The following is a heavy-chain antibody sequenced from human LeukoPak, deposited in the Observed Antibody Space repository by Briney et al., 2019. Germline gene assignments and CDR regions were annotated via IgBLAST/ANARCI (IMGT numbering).Heavy chain of an antibody. CDR3: AKDIGKDYYYMDV. D-gene: IGHD3-10*01. CDR2: ISWNSGSI. V-gene: IGHV3-9*01. CDR1: GFTFDDYD. J-gene: IGHJ6*03. Sequence: GGSLRLSCAASGFTFDDYDMSWVRQAPGKGLGWVSGISWNSGSIGYADSVKGRFTISRDNAKNSLYLQMNSLRAEDTALYYCAKDIGKDYYYMDVWGKGTTVTISS.